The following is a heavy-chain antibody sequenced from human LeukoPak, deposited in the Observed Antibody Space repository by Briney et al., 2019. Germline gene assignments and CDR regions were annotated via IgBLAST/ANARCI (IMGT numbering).Heavy chain of an antibody. CDR1: GFTFDDYG. CDR2: INWNGGST. Sequence: GGSLRLSCAASGFTFDDYGMSWVRQAPGKGLEWVSGINWNGGSTGYADSVEGRFTISRDNAKNSLYLQMNSLRAEDTALYYCARDGNYYDSSGYKGDFDYWGQGTLVTVSS. V-gene: IGHV3-20*04. CDR3: ARDGNYYDSSGYKGDFDY. D-gene: IGHD3-22*01. J-gene: IGHJ4*02.